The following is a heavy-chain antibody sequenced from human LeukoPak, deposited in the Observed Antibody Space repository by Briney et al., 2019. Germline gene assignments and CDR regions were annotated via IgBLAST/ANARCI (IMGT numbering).Heavy chain of an antibody. V-gene: IGHV3-74*01. CDR2: ISTDGATA. Sequence: GGSLRLSCAASGLTFVKHYLHWVRQAPGTGLLWVSRISTDGATALYADSVRGRFTISRDNAKNTLYLQMNSLRGEDTAVYYCGSSKDGYIDYWGQGTLVTVSS. CDR1: GLTFVKHY. CDR3: GSSKDGYIDY. J-gene: IGHJ4*02. D-gene: IGHD2-15*01.